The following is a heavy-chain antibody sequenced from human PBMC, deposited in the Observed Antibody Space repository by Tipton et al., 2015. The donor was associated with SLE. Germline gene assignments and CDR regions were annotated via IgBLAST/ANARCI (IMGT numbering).Heavy chain of an antibody. D-gene: IGHD7-27*01. CDR2: ISSSGTSI. J-gene: IGHJ4*02. Sequence: SLRLSCAASGFTFSDYYMTWIRQAPGKGLEWVSHISSSGTSIRYADSVKGRFTISRDNSKNMLYLQMNSLRVEDTAVYYCAKGGTGKFDYWGQGTLVTVSS. CDR3: AKGGTGKFDY. V-gene: IGHV3-11*01. CDR1: GFTFSDYY.